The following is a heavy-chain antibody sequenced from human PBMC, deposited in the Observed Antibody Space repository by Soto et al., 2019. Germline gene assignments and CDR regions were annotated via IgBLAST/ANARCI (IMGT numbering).Heavy chain of an antibody. D-gene: IGHD3-9*01. CDR3: ARAQYSIFGDYYYGMDV. J-gene: IGHJ6*02. V-gene: IGHV4-59*01. Sequence: LSLTCTVSGGSISSYYWSWIRQPPGKGLEWIGYIYYSGSTNYNPSLKSRVTISVDTSKNQFSLKLSSVTAADTAVYYCARAQYSIFGDYYYGMDVCGQGTTVTVSS. CDR1: GGSISSYY. CDR2: IYYSGST.